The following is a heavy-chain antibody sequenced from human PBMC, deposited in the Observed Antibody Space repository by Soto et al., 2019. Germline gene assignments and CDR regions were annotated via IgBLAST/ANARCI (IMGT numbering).Heavy chain of an antibody. CDR2: IYWDDDK. CDR1: GFSLSTSAVG. CDR3: AHSTPLYSGSYWDY. Sequence: QITLKESGPTLVKPTQTLTLTCTFSGFSLSTSAVGVGWIRQPPGKALEWLAVIYWDDDKRYSPSLKSRLTLTKDTSKNQVVLTMPNMDPVDTATYFCAHSTPLYSGSYWDYWGQGTLVTVSS. V-gene: IGHV2-5*02. D-gene: IGHD1-26*01. J-gene: IGHJ4*02.